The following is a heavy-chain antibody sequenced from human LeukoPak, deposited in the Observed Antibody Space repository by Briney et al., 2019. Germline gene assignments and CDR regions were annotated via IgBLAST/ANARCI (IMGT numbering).Heavy chain of an antibody. D-gene: IGHD2-2*02. CDR2: FDPEDGET. Sequence: GASVKVSCKVSGYTLTELSMHWVLQAPGKGLEWMGGFDPEDGETVYAQKFHGRVTMTEDTSTDTAYMELSSLRSEDAAVYYCATNLLPASIGHLHHWGQGTLVTVSS. CDR3: ATNLLPASIGHLHH. J-gene: IGHJ1*01. V-gene: IGHV1-24*01. CDR1: GYTLTELS.